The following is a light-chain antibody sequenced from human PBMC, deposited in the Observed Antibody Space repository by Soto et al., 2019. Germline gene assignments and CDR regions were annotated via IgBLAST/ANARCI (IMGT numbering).Light chain of an antibody. CDR3: SSYTSSITRYV. V-gene: IGLV2-14*01. Sequence: QSALTQPASVSGSPGQSITISCTGTTSDVGGYNYVSWYQQRPGKAPKVIIFEVTNRPSGVSPRFSGSKSGNTASLTISGLQAEDEADYYCSSYTSSITRYVFGAGTKVTVL. CDR1: TSDVGGYNY. J-gene: IGLJ1*01. CDR2: EVT.